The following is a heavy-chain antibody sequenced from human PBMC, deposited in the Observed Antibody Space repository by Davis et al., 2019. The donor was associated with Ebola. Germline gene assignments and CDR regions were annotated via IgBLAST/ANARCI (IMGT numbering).Heavy chain of an antibody. J-gene: IGHJ4*02. CDR1: GYSISGGYN. CDR2: SYYTGST. CDR3: ARSLDSSLTHAAY. D-gene: IGHD6-19*01. Sequence: MPSETLTLTCTVSGYSISGGYNWNWIRQPPGKGLEWIGNSYYTGSTNYNPSLRGRFTMSVDTSLNQFSLKLNSVTAADTAVYYCARSLDSSLTHAAYWGQGALVTVSS. V-gene: IGHV4-61*08.